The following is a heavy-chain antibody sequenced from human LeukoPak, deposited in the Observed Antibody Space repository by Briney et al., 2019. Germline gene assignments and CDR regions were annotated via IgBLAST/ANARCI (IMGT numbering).Heavy chain of an antibody. CDR1: GGPISSYY. V-gene: IGHV4-59*01. CDR3: ARAGAWQIDP. D-gene: IGHD3-10*01. CDR2: IFYTGSS. Sequence: PSQTLSLTCTVSGGPISSYYWNWIRQPPGKGLEWIGHIFYTGSSNYNPSLKSRVTISLDRSNNHLSMRLTSVTAADTAVYYCARAGAWQIDPWGQGTLVTVSS. J-gene: IGHJ5*02.